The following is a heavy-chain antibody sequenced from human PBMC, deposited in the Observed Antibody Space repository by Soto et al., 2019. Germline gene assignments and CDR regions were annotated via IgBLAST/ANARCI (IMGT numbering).Heavy chain of an antibody. V-gene: IGHV3-30-3*01. J-gene: IGHJ4*02. CDR2: MSYDGNSK. D-gene: IGHD2-21*01. CDR1: GFTFSSYS. Sequence: QVQLVESGGGVVQPGRSLRLSCAASGFTFSSYSMHWVRQAPGKGLEWVAAMSYDGNSKYFADSVKGRFTISRDNSKNTLSLQINSLGAEDSALDYCARGRTVRDHDEFDLWGQGTLVTVSS. CDR3: ARGRTVRDHDEFDL.